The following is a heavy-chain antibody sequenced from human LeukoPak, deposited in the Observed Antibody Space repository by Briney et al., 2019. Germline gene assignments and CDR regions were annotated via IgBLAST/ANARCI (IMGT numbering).Heavy chain of an antibody. CDR1: GFTFSSCA. Sequence: PGGSLRLSCAASGFTFSSCAMNWVRQAPGKGLEWVSSISGSGASTYDADSVKGRFTISRDYSKNTLYLQMNSLRAEDTAIYYCAKDRYGDYSFDSWGQGTLVTVSS. D-gene: IGHD4-17*01. V-gene: IGHV3-23*01. CDR3: AKDRYGDYSFDS. CDR2: ISGSGAST. J-gene: IGHJ4*02.